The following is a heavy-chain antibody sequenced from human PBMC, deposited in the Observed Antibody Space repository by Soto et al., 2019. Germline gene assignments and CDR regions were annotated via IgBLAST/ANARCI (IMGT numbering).Heavy chain of an antibody. Sequence: QVQLVQSGAEVKKPGSSVKVSCKASGGTFSSYAISWVRQAPGQGLEWMGGIIPIFGTANYAQKFQGRVTITADEATSTAYMELSSLRSEDTAVYHCALPPPPRTYYYDSSGYYSGGAWGQGTLVTVSS. CDR1: GGTFSSYA. V-gene: IGHV1-69*01. J-gene: IGHJ5*02. CDR3: ALPPPPRTYYYDSSGYYSGGA. CDR2: IIPIFGTA. D-gene: IGHD3-22*01.